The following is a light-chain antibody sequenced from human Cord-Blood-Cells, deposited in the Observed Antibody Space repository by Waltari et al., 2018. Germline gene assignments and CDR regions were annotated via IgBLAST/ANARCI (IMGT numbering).Light chain of an antibody. V-gene: IGLV2-23*03. J-gene: IGLJ1*01. CDR3: CSYAGSSTV. CDR2: EGS. CDR1: CSDVGSYNL. Sequence: QSALTQPASVSGSPGQSITISCTGTCSDVGSYNLVSWYQQHPGKAPKLMIYEGSKRPSGVSNRFSGSKSGNTASLTISGLQAEDEADYYCCSYAGSSTVFGTGTKVTVL.